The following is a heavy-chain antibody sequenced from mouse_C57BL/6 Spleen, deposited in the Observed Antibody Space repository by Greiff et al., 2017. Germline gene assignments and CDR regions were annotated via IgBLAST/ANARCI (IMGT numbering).Heavy chain of an antibody. J-gene: IGHJ2*01. Sequence: EVQRVESGPVLVKPGASVKMSCKASGYTFTDYYMNWVKQSHGKSLEWIGVINPYNGGTSYNQKFKGKATLTVDKSSSTAYMELNSLTSEDSAVYYCAREGSYDGYYLDYWGQGTTLTVSS. V-gene: IGHV1-19*01. D-gene: IGHD2-3*01. CDR3: AREGSYDGYYLDY. CDR2: INPYNGGT. CDR1: GYTFTDYY.